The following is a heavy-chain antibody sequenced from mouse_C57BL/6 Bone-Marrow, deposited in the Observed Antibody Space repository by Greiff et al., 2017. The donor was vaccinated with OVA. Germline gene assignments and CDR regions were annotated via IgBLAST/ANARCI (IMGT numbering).Heavy chain of an antibody. CDR1: GFNIKDDY. D-gene: IGHD2-4*01. J-gene: IGHJ3*01. Sequence: EVQLQQSGAELVRPGASVKLSCTASGFNIKDDYMHWVKQRPEQGLEWIGWIDPENGDTEYASKVQGKATITADTSSNTAYLQLSSLTSEDTAVYYCTMGDYAWFAYWGQGTLVTVSA. CDR3: TMGDYAWFAY. CDR2: IDPENGDT. V-gene: IGHV14-4*01.